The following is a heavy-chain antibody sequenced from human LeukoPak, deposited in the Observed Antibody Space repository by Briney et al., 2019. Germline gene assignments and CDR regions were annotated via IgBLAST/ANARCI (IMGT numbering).Heavy chain of an antibody. D-gene: IGHD6-13*01. CDR2: IYYIGTA. Sequence: SETLSLTCSVSGDSISIGDYRWSWIRQSPGKGLEWIGYIYYIGTAYYNPSLKSRVTISVDRSKNQFSLKLSSVTAADTAVYYCARGGGSSFGFDYWGQGTLVTVSS. V-gene: IGHV4-30-4*01. CDR3: ARGGGSSFGFDY. J-gene: IGHJ4*02. CDR1: GDSISIGDYR.